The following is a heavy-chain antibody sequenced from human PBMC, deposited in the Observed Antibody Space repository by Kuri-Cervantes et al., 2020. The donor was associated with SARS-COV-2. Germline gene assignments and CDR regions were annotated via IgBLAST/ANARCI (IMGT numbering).Heavy chain of an antibody. J-gene: IGHJ6*02. CDR2: INPNSGGT. V-gene: IGHV1-2*04. CDR3: ARGMVRGIIQYYYYAMDV. Sequence: ASVKVSCKASGYTFSDYSNYYMYWVRQAPGQGLEWMGWINPNSGGTNYAQNFQGWVTMTRDTFISTAYMELSRLRSDDTAVYYCARGMVRGIIQYYYYAMDVWGQGTTVTVSS. CDR1: GYTFSDYSNYY. D-gene: IGHD3-10*01.